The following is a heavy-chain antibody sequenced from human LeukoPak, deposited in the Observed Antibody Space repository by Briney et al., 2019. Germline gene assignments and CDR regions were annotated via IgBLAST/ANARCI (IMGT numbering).Heavy chain of an antibody. J-gene: IGHJ4*02. CDR1: GGTFSSYA. V-gene: IGHV1-69*06. D-gene: IGHD3-9*01. Sequence: SVKVSCKASGGTFSSYAISWVRQAPGQGLEWMGGIIPIFGTANYAQKFQGRVTITADKSTSTAYMELSSLRSEDTAAYYCATITYDILTGYYSALDYWGQGTLVTVSS. CDR3: ATITYDILTGYYSALDY. CDR2: IIPIFGTA.